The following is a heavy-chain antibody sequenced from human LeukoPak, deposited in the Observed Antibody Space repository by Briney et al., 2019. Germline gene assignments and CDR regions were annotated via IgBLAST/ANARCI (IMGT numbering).Heavy chain of an antibody. CDR1: GFVFSTYW. J-gene: IGHJ4*02. CDR3: ASGRHDFLH. D-gene: IGHD3/OR15-3a*01. CDR2: INLDGTEE. Sequence: PGGSLRLSCAASGFVFSTYWMTWVRQAPGKGLEWVANINLDGTEEHYVDFSLKGRFTISRDNAKNSLYLQMTSLRVEDTAVYYCASGRHDFLHWGQGTLVTVSS. V-gene: IGHV3-7*01.